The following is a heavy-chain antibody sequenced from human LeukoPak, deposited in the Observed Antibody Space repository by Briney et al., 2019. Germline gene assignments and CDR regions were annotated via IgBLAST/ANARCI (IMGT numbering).Heavy chain of an antibody. CDR3: ARGRGAVAANWFDP. CDR1: GGSFSGYY. D-gene: IGHD6-19*01. V-gene: IGHV4-34*01. CDR2: INHSGST. Sequence: SETLSLTCAVYGGSFSGYYWSWIRQPPGKGLEWIGEINHSGSTNYNPSLKSRVTISVDTSKNQFSLKLSSVTAADTAVYYCARGRGAVAANWFDPWGQGTLVTVSS. J-gene: IGHJ5*02.